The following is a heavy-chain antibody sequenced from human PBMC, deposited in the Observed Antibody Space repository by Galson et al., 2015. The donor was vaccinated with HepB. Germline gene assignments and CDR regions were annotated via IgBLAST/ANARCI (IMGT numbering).Heavy chain of an antibody. D-gene: IGHD2-8*02. CDR3: TTDVYYSTYWSWLDP. J-gene: IGHJ5*02. V-gene: IGHV3-15*01. CDR1: GFPFNNAW. CDR2: IKSKTDGETT. Sequence: SLRLSCAASGFPFNNAWMTWARQAPGRGLEWVGRIKSKTDGETTDYAAPVKGRFTISRDDSKNSLYLQMNSLKTEDTAVYYCTTDVYYSTYWSWLDPWGQGTLVTVSS.